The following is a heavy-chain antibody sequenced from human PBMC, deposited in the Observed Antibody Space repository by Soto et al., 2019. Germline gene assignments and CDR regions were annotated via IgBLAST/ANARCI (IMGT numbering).Heavy chain of an antibody. Sequence: SVKVSCKASGGTFSSYAISWVRQAPGQGLEWMGGIIPIFGTANYAQKFQGRVTITADESTSTAYMELSSLRSEDTAVYYCARALYYYDSSGYMGDYWGQGTLVTVSS. CDR2: IIPIFGTA. J-gene: IGHJ4*02. CDR3: ARALYYYDSSGYMGDY. CDR1: GGTFSSYA. V-gene: IGHV1-69*13. D-gene: IGHD3-22*01.